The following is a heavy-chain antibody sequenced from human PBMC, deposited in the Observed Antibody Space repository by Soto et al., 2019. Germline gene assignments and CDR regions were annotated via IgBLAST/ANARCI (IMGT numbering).Heavy chain of an antibody. CDR3: AREDESGYYYDSSVTDAFDI. D-gene: IGHD3-22*01. CDR2: ITGSSGST. Sequence: HPGGSLRLSCAASGFTFGHYVMSWVRQAPGKGLEWVSTITGSSGSTTYTESVKGRFTISRDNAKNSLYLQMNSLRAEDTAVYYCAREDESGYYYDSSVTDAFDIWGQGTMVTVSS. J-gene: IGHJ3*02. V-gene: IGHV3-23*01. CDR1: GFTFGHYV.